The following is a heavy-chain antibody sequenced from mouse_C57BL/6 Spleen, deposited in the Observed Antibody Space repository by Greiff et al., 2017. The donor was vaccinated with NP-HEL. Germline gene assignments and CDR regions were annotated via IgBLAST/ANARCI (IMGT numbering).Heavy chain of an antibody. D-gene: IGHD2-3*01. CDR3: AREGYDGYRFAY. CDR1: GYTFTGYW. Sequence: QVQLQQSGAELMKPGASVKLSCKATGYTFTGYWIEWVKQRPGHGLEWIGEILPGSGSTNYNEMFKGKATFTADTSTNTAYMQLSSLTTKDTAIYYCAREGYDGYRFAYWGQGTLVTVSA. CDR2: ILPGSGST. J-gene: IGHJ3*01. V-gene: IGHV1-9*01.